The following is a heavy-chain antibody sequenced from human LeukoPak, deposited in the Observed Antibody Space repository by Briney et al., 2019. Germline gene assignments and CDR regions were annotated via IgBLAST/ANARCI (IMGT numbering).Heavy chain of an antibody. Sequence: GQSPRLSCEASGFTFRGYGMHWVRQSPGKGLEWVAVISYDGNAKAFADSVKGRFIISRDNPKNTLFLQMNSLRPEDTGLYYCARDRHSYGFTLAAWGQGTPVIVSS. CDR2: ISYDGNAK. V-gene: IGHV3-30*03. D-gene: IGHD5-18*01. CDR1: GFTFRGYG. CDR3: ARDRHSYGFTLAA. J-gene: IGHJ5*02.